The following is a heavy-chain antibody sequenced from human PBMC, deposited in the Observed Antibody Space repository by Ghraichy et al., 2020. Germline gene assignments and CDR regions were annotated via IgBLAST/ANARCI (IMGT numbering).Heavy chain of an antibody. V-gene: IGHV3-11*01. Sequence: GGSLRLSCAASGFTFSDYYMSWIRQAPGKGLEWVSYISSSGSTIYYADSVKGRFTISRDNAKNSLYLQMNSLRAEDTAVYYCARARYSSGWYFRYYYYMDVWGKGTTVTVSS. CDR3: ARARYSSGWYFRYYYYMDV. D-gene: IGHD6-19*01. CDR2: ISSSGSTI. J-gene: IGHJ6*03. CDR1: GFTFSDYY.